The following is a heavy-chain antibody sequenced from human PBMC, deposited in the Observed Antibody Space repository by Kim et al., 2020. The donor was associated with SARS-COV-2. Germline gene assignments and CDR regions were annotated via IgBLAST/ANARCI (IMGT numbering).Heavy chain of an antibody. V-gene: IGHV3-33*01. D-gene: IGHD3-10*01. CDR3: ARELGYYYGSGTSYGMDV. J-gene: IGHJ6*02. CDR1: GFTFSSYG. Sequence: GGSLRLSCAASGFTFSSYGMHWVRQAPGKGLEWVAVIWYDGSNKYYADSVKGRFTISRDNSKNTLYLQMNSLRAEDTAVYYCARELGYYYGSGTSYGMDVWGQVTTVTVSS. CDR2: IWYDGSNK.